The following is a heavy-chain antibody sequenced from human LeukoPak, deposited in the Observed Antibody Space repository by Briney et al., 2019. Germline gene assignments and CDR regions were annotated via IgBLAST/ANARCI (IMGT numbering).Heavy chain of an antibody. CDR2: ISTGGGST. CDR3: AKEVVATGRWFDL. Sequence: PGGSLRLSCAASGFTFSFYAMSWVRQAPGKGLEWVSGISTGGGSTYYADSVKGRFTISRDNSKNTLYLQMNSLRAEDTAVYYCAKEVVATGRWFDLWGQGTLVTVSS. D-gene: IGHD2-15*01. CDR1: GFTFSFYA. V-gene: IGHV3-23*01. J-gene: IGHJ5*02.